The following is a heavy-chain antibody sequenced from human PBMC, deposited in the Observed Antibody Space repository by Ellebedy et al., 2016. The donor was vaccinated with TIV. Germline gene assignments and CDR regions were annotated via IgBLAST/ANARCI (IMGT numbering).Heavy chain of an antibody. V-gene: IGHV3-7*01. CDR2: IKEDGSVK. CDR1: GFSFDRYW. J-gene: IGHJ4*02. CDR3: LRDFQGY. D-gene: IGHD2/OR15-2a*01. Sequence: GESLKISCAASGFSFDRYWMSWVRQDPEKGLEWVANIKEDGSVKYYVDSVKGRFTISRDNGRKSLYLEMNSLRAGDTGLYYCLRDFQGYWGQGTLVTVSS.